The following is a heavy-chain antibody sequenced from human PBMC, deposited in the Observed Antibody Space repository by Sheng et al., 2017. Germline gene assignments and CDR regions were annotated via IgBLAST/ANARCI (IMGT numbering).Heavy chain of an antibody. CDR1: GGSISRGSYY. CDR3: ARAPHGSGSYYAELGYGMDV. V-gene: IGHV4-30-4*07. Sequence: QVQLQESGPGLVKPSQILSLTCTVSGGSISRGSYYWSWIRQPPGKGLEWIGYIYYSGSTYYNPSLKSRVTISVDTSKNQFSLKLSSVTAADTAVYYCARAPHGSGSYYAELGYGMDVWDQGP. CDR2: IYYSGST. D-gene: IGHD3-10*01. J-gene: IGHJ6*02.